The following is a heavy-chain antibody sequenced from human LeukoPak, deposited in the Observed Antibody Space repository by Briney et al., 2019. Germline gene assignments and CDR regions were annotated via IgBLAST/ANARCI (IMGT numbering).Heavy chain of an antibody. CDR3: ASGITAARPHYYYGMDV. V-gene: IGHV1-2*02. D-gene: IGHD6-6*01. J-gene: IGHJ6*02. CDR2: INPNGGGT. Sequence: ASVKVSCKASGYTFTGYYMHWVRQAPGQGLEWMGWINPNGGGTNYAQKFQGRVTMTRDTSISTAYMELSRLRSDDTAVYYCASGITAARPHYYYGMDVWGQGTTVTVSS. CDR1: GYTFTGYY.